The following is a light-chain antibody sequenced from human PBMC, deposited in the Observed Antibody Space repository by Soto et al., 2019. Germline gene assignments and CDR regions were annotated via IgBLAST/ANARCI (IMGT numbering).Light chain of an antibody. V-gene: IGLV1-44*01. Sequence: QSVLTQPPSASGAPGQRVTISCSGSSYNIGSNTVNWYQQFPGTAPRVLMYSNNQRPSGVPDRFSGSKSGTSVFLAISGLQSDDEADYYCAAWDDSLDGPVFGGGTKLTDL. CDR2: SNN. CDR1: SYNIGSNT. CDR3: AAWDDSLDGPV. J-gene: IGLJ3*02.